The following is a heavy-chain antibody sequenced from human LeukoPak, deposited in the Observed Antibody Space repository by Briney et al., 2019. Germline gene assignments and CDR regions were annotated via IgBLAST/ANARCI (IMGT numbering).Heavy chain of an antibody. V-gene: IGHV4-38-2*01. J-gene: IGHJ4*02. D-gene: IGHD6-19*01. CDR1: GYSMRGGYY. CDR3: ARDTVTGNQNFDY. CDR2: IYHSGST. Sequence: SETLSLTCAVSGYSMRGGYYWGWIRQPPGKGLEWIGSIYHSGSTYYNPSLESRVTISVDTSRNQFSLKLNSVTAADTAVYHCARDTVTGNQNFDYWGQGTLVTVSS.